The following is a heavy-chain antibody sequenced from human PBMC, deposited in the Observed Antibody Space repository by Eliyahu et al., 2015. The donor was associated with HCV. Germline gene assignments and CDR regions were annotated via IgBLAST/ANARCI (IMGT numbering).Heavy chain of an antibody. CDR2: IIPIFGTA. Sequence: QVQLVQSGAEVKKPGSSVKVSCKASGGTFSSYAISWVRQAPGQGLEWMGGIIPIFGTANYAQKFQGRVTITADESTSTAYMELSSLRSEDTAVYYCARGSLVPAAMDLYYYYGMDVWGQGTTVTVSS. CDR3: ARGSLVPAAMDLYYYYGMDV. V-gene: IGHV1-69*01. CDR1: GGTFSSYA. D-gene: IGHD2-2*01. J-gene: IGHJ6*02.